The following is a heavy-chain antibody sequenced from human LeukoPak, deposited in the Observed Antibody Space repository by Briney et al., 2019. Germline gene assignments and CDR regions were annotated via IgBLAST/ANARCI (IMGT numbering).Heavy chain of an antibody. CDR1: GFTLSIYW. CDR3: ARGFDGYYGFDI. Sequence: GGSLRLPCEASGFTLSIYWLSWVRQAPGKGLEWVANINQDGSEKYYEDSVKGRFTISRDNAKKSLYLQMNSLRVEDTAVYYCARGFDGYYGFDIWGQGTMVTVSS. D-gene: IGHD5-24*01. V-gene: IGHV3-7*05. J-gene: IGHJ3*02. CDR2: INQDGSEK.